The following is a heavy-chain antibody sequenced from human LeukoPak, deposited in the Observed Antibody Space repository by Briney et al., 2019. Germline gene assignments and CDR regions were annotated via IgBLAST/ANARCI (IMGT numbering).Heavy chain of an antibody. CDR2: ISSSGYYI. Sequence: GGSLRLSCTASGFTFSSYSMNWARQAPGKGLEWVSSISSSGYYIYYADSVKGRFTISRDNAKNSLSLQMNSLRAEDTAVYYCVRGLWFGEPYFADFDYWGQGTLVTVSS. V-gene: IGHV3-21*01. CDR1: GFTFSSYS. D-gene: IGHD3-10*01. J-gene: IGHJ4*02. CDR3: VRGLWFGEPYFADFDY.